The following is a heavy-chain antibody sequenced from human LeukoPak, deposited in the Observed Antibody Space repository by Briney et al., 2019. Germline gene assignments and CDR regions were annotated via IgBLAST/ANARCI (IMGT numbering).Heavy chain of an antibody. V-gene: IGHV3-74*01. D-gene: IGHD1-26*01. CDR1: GFTFSSYW. Sequence: GGSLRLSCAASGFTFSSYWMHWVRQAPGKGLVWVSRINSDGGSTSYADSVKGRFTISRDNAKNTLYLQMNSLRAEDTAVYYCARLSGSYYGVIDYWGQGTLVTVSS. CDR2: INSDGGST. CDR3: ARLSGSYYGVIDY. J-gene: IGHJ4*02.